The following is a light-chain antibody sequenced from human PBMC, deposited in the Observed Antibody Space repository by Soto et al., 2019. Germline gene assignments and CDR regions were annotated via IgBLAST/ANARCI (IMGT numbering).Light chain of an antibody. CDR2: GAS. CDR3: QQYGSSPWT. Sequence: EIVLTQSPGTLSLSPGERATLSCRASQSVRSNFLAWYQQKPGQAPRLLIYGASNRATGIPDRFSGSGSGTDFTLTITRLEPEDFAVYYCQQYGSSPWTFGQGTKV. J-gene: IGKJ1*01. V-gene: IGKV3-20*01. CDR1: QSVRSNF.